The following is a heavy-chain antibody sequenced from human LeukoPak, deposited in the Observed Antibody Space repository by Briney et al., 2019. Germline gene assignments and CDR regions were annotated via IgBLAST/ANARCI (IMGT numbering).Heavy chain of an antibody. CDR1: GGSISSYY. CDR2: IYHSGST. CDR3: ARSDATYKYDSKEFFDY. Sequence: KPSETLSLTCTVSGGSISSYYWSWIRQPPGKGLEWIGYIYHSGSTNYNPSLKSRVTISVDTSKNQFSLKLRFVTAADTAVYYCARSDATYKYDSKEFFDYWSQGTLVTVSS. D-gene: IGHD3-22*01. V-gene: IGHV4-59*01. J-gene: IGHJ4*02.